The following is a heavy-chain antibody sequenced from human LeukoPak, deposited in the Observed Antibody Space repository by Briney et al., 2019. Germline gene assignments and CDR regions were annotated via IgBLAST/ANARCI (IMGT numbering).Heavy chain of an antibody. D-gene: IGHD2-15*01. CDR3: AREGEVVAATSFDY. CDR1: GFTFSDFA. V-gene: IGHV3-23*01. Sequence: PGGSLRLSCAASGFTFSDFAMTWVRQAPGKGLEWVSAISGSGGNTYYVDSVKGRFTISRDNSKNTLYLQMNSLRAEDTAVYYCAREGEVVAATSFDYWGQGTLVTVSS. J-gene: IGHJ4*02. CDR2: ISGSGGNT.